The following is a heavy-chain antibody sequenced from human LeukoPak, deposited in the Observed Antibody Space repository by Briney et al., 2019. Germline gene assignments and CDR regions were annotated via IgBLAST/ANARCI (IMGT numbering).Heavy chain of an antibody. CDR2: IYTSGST. CDR3: ARSLGPVYSSGWLFDY. D-gene: IGHD6-19*01. J-gene: IGHJ4*02. CDR1: GGSISSYY. V-gene: IGHV4-4*07. Sequence: SETLSLTCTVSGGSISSYYWSWIRQPAGKGLEWIGRIYTSGSTNYNPSLKSRVTMSVDTSKNQFSLKLSSVTAADTAVYYCARSLGPVYSSGWLFDYWGQGTLVTVSS.